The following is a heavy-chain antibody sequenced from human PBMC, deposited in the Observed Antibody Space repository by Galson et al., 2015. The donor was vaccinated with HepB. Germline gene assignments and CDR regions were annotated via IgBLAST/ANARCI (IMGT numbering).Heavy chain of an antibody. Sequence: SVKVSCKASGYTFTSHAMHWVRQAPGQRLEWMGRINCGNGNTKYSRQFQGRLTLIRDTYANTVYMELSSLSSEDTAVYYCARVGSTYYDFWTGYYPPYFDYWGQGTPIAVSS. J-gene: IGHJ4*02. D-gene: IGHD3-3*01. CDR3: ARVGSTYYDFWTGYYPPYFDY. V-gene: IGHV1-3*01. CDR1: GYTFTSHA. CDR2: INCGNGNT.